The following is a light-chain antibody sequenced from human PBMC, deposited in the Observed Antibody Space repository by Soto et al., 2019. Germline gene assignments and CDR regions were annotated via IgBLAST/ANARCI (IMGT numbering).Light chain of an antibody. CDR1: HNIGTY. Sequence: DIQMTQSPSSLSASVGDRVTVSCRTGHNIGTYLNRYQKKPGRAPRLLIYGATTLQVGVPARFAGSGSGTDFTLTIISLEPEDFATYYCLQSFTSPYTFGQGT. CDR2: GAT. J-gene: IGKJ2*01. V-gene: IGKV1-39*01. CDR3: LQSFTSPYT.